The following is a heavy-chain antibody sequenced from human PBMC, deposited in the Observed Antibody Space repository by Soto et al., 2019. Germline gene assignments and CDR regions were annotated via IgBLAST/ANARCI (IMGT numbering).Heavy chain of an antibody. CDR1: GYTFTSYG. Sequence: ASVKVSCKASGYTFTSYGISWVRQAPGQGLEWMGWISAYNGNTNYAQKLQGRVTMTTVTSTSTAYMELRSLRSDDTAVYYCAIDWVGHIVVVTAIGAHYGMGVWGQGTTVTVSS. V-gene: IGHV1-18*04. CDR3: AIDWVGHIVVVTAIGAHYGMGV. J-gene: IGHJ6*02. D-gene: IGHD2-21*02. CDR2: ISAYNGNT.